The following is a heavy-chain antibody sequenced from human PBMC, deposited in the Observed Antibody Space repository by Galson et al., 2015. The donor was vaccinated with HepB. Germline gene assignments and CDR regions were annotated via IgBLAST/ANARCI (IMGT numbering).Heavy chain of an antibody. CDR1: GGTFSSYS. CDR2: IVPITGTA. V-gene: IGHV1-69*08. Sequence: SVKVSCKASGGTFSSYSISWVRQAPGQGLEWMGRIVPITGTANYAQKFQGSVTISADKSTSTAYMELSSLRSEDTAVYYCARGRIVTTMRGDAFDIWGQGTLVT. J-gene: IGHJ3*02. CDR3: ARGRIVTTMRGDAFDI. D-gene: IGHD5-12*01.